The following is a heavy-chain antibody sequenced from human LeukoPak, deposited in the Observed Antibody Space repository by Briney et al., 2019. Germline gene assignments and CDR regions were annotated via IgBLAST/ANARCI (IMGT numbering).Heavy chain of an antibody. J-gene: IGHJ4*02. CDR2: IYYSGST. D-gene: IGHD3-10*01. V-gene: IGHV4-39*01. Sequence: SETLSLTCTVSGGSISSSSYYWGWIRQPPGKGLEWIGSIYYSGSTYYNPSLKSRVTISVDTSKNQFSLKLSSVTAADTAVYYCARLWLSGSATQPDGYFDYWGQGTLVTVSS. CDR1: GGSISSSSYY. CDR3: ARLWLSGSATQPDGYFDY.